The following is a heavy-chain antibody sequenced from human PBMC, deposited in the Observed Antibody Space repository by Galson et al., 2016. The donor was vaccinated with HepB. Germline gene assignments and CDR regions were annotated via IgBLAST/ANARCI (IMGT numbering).Heavy chain of an antibody. CDR1: GFTFSGYA. CDR2: MSDSDDI. CDR3: AKDKRGHSCAWYWYFDY. Sequence: SLRLSCAASGFTFSGYAMAWVRQAPGKGLEWVSGMSDSDDIYYAPTVQGRFTISRDNSKNTVYLQLTSLRAEDTAVYYCAKDKRGHSCAWYWYFDYWGPGTLVSVSS. J-gene: IGHJ4*02. D-gene: IGHD6-13*01. V-gene: IGHV3-23*01.